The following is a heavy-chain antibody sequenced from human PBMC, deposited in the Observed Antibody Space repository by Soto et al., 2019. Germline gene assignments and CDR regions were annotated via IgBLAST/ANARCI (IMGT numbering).Heavy chain of an antibody. CDR3: ARERVTWLSYYYGMDV. CDR1: GYTFTSYA. CDR2: INAGNDNT. Sequence: ASVKVSCKASGYTFTSYAMHWVRQAPGQRLEWMGWINAGNDNTKYSQKFQGRVTITRDTSASTAYMELSSLRSEDTAVYYCARERVTWLSYYYGMDVWGQGTTVTVSS. V-gene: IGHV1-3*01. D-gene: IGHD3-9*01. J-gene: IGHJ6*02.